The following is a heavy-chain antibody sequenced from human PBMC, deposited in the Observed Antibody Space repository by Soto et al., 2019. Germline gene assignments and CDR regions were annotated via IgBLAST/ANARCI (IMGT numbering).Heavy chain of an antibody. D-gene: IGHD6-13*01. CDR2: ISSSSYI. V-gene: IGHV3-21*01. CDR1: GFTFSSYS. Sequence: GGSLRLSCAASGFTFSSYSMNWVRQAPGKGLEWVSSISSSSYIYYADSVKGRFTISRDNAKNSLYLQMNSLRAEDTAVYYCARVWEGTAAAGIPNVYYYYYGMDVWGQGTTVTVSS. CDR3: ARVWEGTAAAGIPNVYYYYYGMDV. J-gene: IGHJ6*02.